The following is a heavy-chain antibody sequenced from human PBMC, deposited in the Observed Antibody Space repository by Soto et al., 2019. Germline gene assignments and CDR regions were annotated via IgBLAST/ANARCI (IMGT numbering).Heavy chain of an antibody. D-gene: IGHD3-16*02. CDR3: SRGNELSRRRYIQH. Sequence: QVQLVQSGAEVKKPGASVKVSCKASGYTFTSYDINWVRQATGQGLEWMGWMNPNSGNTGYAQKFQGRVTMTRNTSKSTAYLELGSQRSEDTAVYYCSRGNELSRRRYIQHLGQGTLVTVSS. V-gene: IGHV1-8*01. J-gene: IGHJ1*01. CDR1: GYTFTSYD. CDR2: MNPNSGNT.